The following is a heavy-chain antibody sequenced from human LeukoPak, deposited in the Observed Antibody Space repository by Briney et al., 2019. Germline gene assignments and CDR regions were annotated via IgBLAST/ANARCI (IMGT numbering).Heavy chain of an antibody. CDR1: GGSISSYY. J-gene: IGHJ4*02. D-gene: IGHD3-22*01. CDR3: ARQREYYESSGYYSFDY. CDR2: IYYSGST. Sequence: PSETLSLTCTVSGGSISSYYWSWIRQPPGKGLEWIGYIYYSGSTNYNPSLKSRVTISVDTSKNQFSLKLSSVTAADTAVYYWARQREYYESSGYYSFDYWGQGTLVTVSS. V-gene: IGHV4-59*08.